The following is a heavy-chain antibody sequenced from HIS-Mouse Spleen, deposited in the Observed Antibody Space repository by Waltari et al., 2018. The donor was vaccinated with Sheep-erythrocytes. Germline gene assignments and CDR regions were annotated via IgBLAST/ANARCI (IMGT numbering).Heavy chain of an antibody. CDR3: ARGYCSSTSCYGYFQH. D-gene: IGHD2-2*01. J-gene: IGHJ1*01. CDR2: INPNRG. Sequence: QVQLVQSGAEVKQPGAAAKVSCKASGYTFTGYYMDWVRQAPGQGLEWMGWINPNRGDTSISTAYMELSRLRSDDTAVYYCARGYCSSTSCYGYFQHWGQGTLVTVSS. CDR1: GYTFTGYY. V-gene: IGHV1-2*02.